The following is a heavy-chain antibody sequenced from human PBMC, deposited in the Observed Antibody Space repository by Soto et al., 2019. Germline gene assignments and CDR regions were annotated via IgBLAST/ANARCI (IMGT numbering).Heavy chain of an antibody. CDR1: GFTVSSNY. D-gene: IGHD2-2*02. CDR3: ARGAPAAIYALAY. J-gene: IGHJ4*02. V-gene: IGHV3-53*01. Sequence: PGGSLRLSCAASGFTVSSNYMSWVCQAPGKGLEWVSVIYSGGSTYYADSVKGRFTISRDNSKNTLYLQMNSLRAEDTAVYYCARGAPAAIYALAYWGQGTLVTVSS. CDR2: IYSGGST.